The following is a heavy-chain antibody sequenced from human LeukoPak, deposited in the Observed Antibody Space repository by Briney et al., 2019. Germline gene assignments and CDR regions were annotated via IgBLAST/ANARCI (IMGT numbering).Heavy chain of an antibody. D-gene: IGHD3-22*01. Sequence: GGSLRLSCAASGFTFSGSAMHWVRQASGKGLEWVGRIRSKANSYATAYAASVKGRFTISRDDSKNTAYLQMNSLRAEDTAVYYCARGSYDSIDWGQGTLVTVSS. J-gene: IGHJ4*02. CDR3: ARGSYDSID. CDR1: GFTFSGSA. CDR2: IRSKANSYAT. V-gene: IGHV3-73*01.